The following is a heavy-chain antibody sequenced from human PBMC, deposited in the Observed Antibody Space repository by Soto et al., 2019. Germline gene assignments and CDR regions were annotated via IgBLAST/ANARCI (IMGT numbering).Heavy chain of an antibody. CDR3: IHAFDWNYD. CDR2: IYWHEDV. D-gene: IGHD1-7*01. J-gene: IGHJ4*02. CDR1: GFSLTTEGVG. V-gene: IGHV2-5*01. Sequence: QITLKESGPTLLKPTQTLTVTCTISGFSLTTEGVGVGWIRQPPGKALEWLASIYWHEDVRKNPSLGNRVTITRDTAKRQVVLTLTNMDPVDTATYYCIHAFDWNYDWGQGILVTVSS.